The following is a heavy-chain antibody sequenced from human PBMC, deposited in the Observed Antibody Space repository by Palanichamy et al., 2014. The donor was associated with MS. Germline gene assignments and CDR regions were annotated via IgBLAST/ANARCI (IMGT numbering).Heavy chain of an antibody. D-gene: IGHD2-21*02. V-gene: IGHV3-30*18. CDR3: AKGDKELVVTAIYLCEY. CDR1: GFTFSSYG. J-gene: IGHJ4*02. Sequence: GRSLRLSCAASGFTFSSYGMRWVRQAPGKGLEWVAVISYDGSNKYYADSVKGRFTISRDNSKNTLYLQMNSLRAEDTAVYYCAKGDKELVVTAIYLCEYWGQGTLVTVSS. CDR2: ISYDGSNK.